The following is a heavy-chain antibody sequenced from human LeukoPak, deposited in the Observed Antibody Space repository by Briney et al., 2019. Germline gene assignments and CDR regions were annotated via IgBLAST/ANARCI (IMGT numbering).Heavy chain of an antibody. D-gene: IGHD2-2*01. J-gene: IGHJ3*02. Sequence: SGTLSLTCAVSGCSISSSNWWCWVRQPPGKGVEWIAKINHSGSTNYNPSLKSRVTISVDKSKNPFWLKMISVTAADTAVYSCARQGYCTSTTNCLNAFDIWGRGTMVNVFS. CDR3: ARQGYCTSTTNCLNAFDI. V-gene: IGHV4-4*02. CDR2: INHSGST. CDR1: GCSISSSNW.